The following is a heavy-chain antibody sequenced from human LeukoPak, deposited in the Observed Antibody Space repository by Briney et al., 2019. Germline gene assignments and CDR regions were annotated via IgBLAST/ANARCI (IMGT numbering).Heavy chain of an antibody. CDR3: AKDDGSGYYSGAFDI. CDR2: ISGSGGST. CDR1: GFTFSSYA. Sequence: GGSLRLSCGASGFTFSSYAMSWVRQAPGKGLEWVSAISGSGGSTYYADSVKGRFTISRDNSKNTLYLQMNSLRAEDTAVYYCAKDDGSGYYSGAFDIWGQGTMVTVSS. D-gene: IGHD3-22*01. V-gene: IGHV3-23*01. J-gene: IGHJ3*02.